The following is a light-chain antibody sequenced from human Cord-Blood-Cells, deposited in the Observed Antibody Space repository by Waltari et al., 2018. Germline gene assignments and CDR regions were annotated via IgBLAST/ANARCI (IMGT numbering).Light chain of an antibody. J-gene: IGKJ4*01. Sequence: EIVMTPSPATLTVSPADRATLSCRASQSVSSNLAWYQQKPGQAPRRRIYGAPTRGTGSSARFTGSGSGTEITLTICGLHYEDFSVYYCQQYNNGPPLTFGGGTKVEFK. CDR2: GAP. V-gene: IGKV3-15*01. CDR1: QSVSSN. CDR3: QQYNNGPPLT.